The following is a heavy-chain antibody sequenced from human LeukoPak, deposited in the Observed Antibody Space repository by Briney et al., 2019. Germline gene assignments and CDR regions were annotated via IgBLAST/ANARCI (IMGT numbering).Heavy chain of an antibody. CDR2: IRYDGSNK. D-gene: IGHD6-19*01. J-gene: IGHJ3*02. Sequence: TGGSLRLSCAASGFTFSSYGMHWVRQAPGKGLEWVAFIRYDGSNKYYADSVKGRFTISRDNSKNTLYLQMNSLRAEDTAVYYCAQQWLLLGAFDIWGQGTMVTVSS. V-gene: IGHV3-30*02. CDR1: GFTFSSYG. CDR3: AQQWLLLGAFDI.